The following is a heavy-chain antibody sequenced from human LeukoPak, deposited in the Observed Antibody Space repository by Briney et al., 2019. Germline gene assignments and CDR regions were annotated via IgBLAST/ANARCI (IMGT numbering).Heavy chain of an antibody. CDR3: TRDPSVDYDLLSHRFDP. D-gene: IGHD3-9*01. J-gene: IGHJ5*02. V-gene: IGHV1-69*13. CDR1: GGTFNSSG. CDR2: IISFFGAA. Sequence: GASVKVSCKASGGTFNSSGISWVRQAPGQGLEWMGGIISFFGAAHYIQKFQGRLTITADESTSTAYMELSSLTSEDTAVYYCTRDPSVDYDLLSHRFDPWGQGTLVTVSS.